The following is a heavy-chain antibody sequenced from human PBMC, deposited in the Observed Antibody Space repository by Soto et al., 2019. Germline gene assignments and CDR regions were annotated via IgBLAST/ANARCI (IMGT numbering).Heavy chain of an antibody. V-gene: IGHV4-38-2*02. D-gene: IGHD4-17*01. J-gene: IGHJ6*02. CDR2: IYHSGST. Sequence: SETLSLTCAVSGYSISSGYYWWWLRQPPGKGLEWIGSIYHSGSTYYTPSLKSRVTISVDTSKNQYSLKLSSVTAADTAVYYCARDLGSDDYELKSRLYYYDGMDVWGQGTTVTVSS. CDR3: ARDLGSDDYELKSRLYYYDGMDV. CDR1: GYSISSGYY.